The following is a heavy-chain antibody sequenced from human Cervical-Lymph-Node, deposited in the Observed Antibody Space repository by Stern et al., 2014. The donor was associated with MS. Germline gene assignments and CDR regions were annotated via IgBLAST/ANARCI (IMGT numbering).Heavy chain of an antibody. J-gene: IGHJ4*02. Sequence: QVQLQQWGAGLLKPSETLSLTCAVYGGSFSGYYWSWIRQPPGKGLEWIGEINHSGSTTYNPHLKSRVTIPADPSKNQFSLKLSSVTAADTAVYYCASLNWNHDYWGQGTLVTVSS. D-gene: IGHD1-1*01. CDR1: GGSFSGYY. CDR3: ASLNWNHDY. CDR2: INHSGST. V-gene: IGHV4-34*01.